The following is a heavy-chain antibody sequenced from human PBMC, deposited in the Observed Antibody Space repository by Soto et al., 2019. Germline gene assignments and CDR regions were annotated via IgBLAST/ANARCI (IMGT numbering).Heavy chain of an antibody. CDR2: IYYSGST. CDR3: ARERGYGSGSYFHFDY. D-gene: IGHD3-10*01. J-gene: IGHJ4*02. CDR1: GGSISSYY. Sequence: SETLSLTCTVSGGSISSYYWSWIRQPPGKGLEWIGYIYYSGSTNYNPSLKSRVTISVDTSKNQFSLKLSSVTAADTAVYYCARERGYGSGSYFHFDYWGQGTPVTVSS. V-gene: IGHV4-59*01.